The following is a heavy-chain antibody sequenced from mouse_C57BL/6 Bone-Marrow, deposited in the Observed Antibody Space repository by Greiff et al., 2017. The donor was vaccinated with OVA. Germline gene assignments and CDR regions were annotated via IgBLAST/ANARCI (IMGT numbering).Heavy chain of an antibody. CDR2: IRNKANGYTT. CDR3: ARPIYYNAMDY. J-gene: IGHJ4*01. V-gene: IGHV7-3*01. Sequence: EVKLVESGGGLVQPGGSLSLSCAASGFTFTDYYMSWVRQPPGKALEWLGFIRNKANGYTTEYSASVKGRFTISRDNSQSILYLQMNALRAEGSATYYCARPIYYNAMDYWGQGTSVTVSS. CDR1: GFTFTDYY. D-gene: IGHD2-1*01.